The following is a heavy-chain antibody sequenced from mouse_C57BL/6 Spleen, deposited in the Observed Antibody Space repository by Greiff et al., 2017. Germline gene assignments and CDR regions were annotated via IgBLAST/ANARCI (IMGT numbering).Heavy chain of an antibody. D-gene: IGHD1-1*01. J-gene: IGHJ2*01. CDR1: GYTFTSYW. Sequence: VQLQQPGAELVMPGASVKLSCKASGYTFTSYWMHWVKQRPGQGLEWIGEIDPSDSYTNYNQKFKGKSTLTVDKSSSTAYMQLSSLTSEDSAVYYCARSGYYGSELTYCDYWGQGTTLTVAS. V-gene: IGHV1-69*01. CDR3: ARSGYYGSELTYCDY. CDR2: IDPSDSYT.